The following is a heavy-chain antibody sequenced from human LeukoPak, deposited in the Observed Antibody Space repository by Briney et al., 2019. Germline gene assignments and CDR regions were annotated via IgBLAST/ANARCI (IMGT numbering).Heavy chain of an antibody. J-gene: IGHJ5*02. D-gene: IGHD1-20*01. V-gene: IGHV3-23*01. Sequence: PGASLRPPLAGSGVTFSTRAMTWVPQIPGKGLEWVSSIRDSGVTTYFAASVKGRFTISRDNSKNTLYLQMGNLRVDDTAVYYCADTYIYNWIPGWFDPWGQGTQVTVSS. CDR1: GVTFSTRA. CDR2: IRDSGVTT. CDR3: ADTYIYNWIPGWFDP.